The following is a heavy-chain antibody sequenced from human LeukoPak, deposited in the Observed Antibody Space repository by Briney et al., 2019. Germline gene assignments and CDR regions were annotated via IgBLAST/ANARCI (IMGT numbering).Heavy chain of an antibody. D-gene: IGHD3-22*01. J-gene: IGHJ3*02. CDR2: ISASGGST. CDR1: GFTFSSFA. Sequence: PGGSLRLPCAASGFTFSSFATSWVRQAPGKGLEWVSGISASGGSTYYADSVKGRFTISRDNSKNTLYLHMNSLRAEDTAVYCCAKGFYDNSASGVFDIWGQGTMVTVSS. V-gene: IGHV3-23*01. CDR3: AKGFYDNSASGVFDI.